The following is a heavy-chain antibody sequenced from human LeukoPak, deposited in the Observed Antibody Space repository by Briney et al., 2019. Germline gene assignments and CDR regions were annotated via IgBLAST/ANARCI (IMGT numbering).Heavy chain of an antibody. D-gene: IGHD3-16*01. Sequence: GASVKVSCKASGYTFTSYDINWVRQATGQGLERMGWMNPNSGNTGYAQKFQGRVTMTRNTSISTAYMELSSLRSEDTAVYYCARVRRLSFDYGMDVWGQGTTVTVSS. CDR2: MNPNSGNT. CDR3: ARVRRLSFDYGMDV. J-gene: IGHJ6*02. V-gene: IGHV1-8*01. CDR1: GYTFTSYD.